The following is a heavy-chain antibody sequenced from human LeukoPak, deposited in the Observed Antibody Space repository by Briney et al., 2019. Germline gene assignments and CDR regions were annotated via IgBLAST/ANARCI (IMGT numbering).Heavy chain of an antibody. V-gene: IGHV1-8*01. CDR1: GHTFTSSD. D-gene: IGHD1-26*01. J-gene: IGHJ4*02. CDR2: MNPNSGNT. Sequence: ASVKVCCKASGHTFTSSDVKLLPQATGQGLEWMGWMNPNSGNTGYGQSFQGRITITRYISIGPAYMELSNLTAEDTTIYYCTRWFSGRRDKWGQESLVTVSA. CDR3: TRWFSGRRDK.